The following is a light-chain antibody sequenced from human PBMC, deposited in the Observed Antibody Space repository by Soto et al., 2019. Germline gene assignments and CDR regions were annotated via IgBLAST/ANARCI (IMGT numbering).Light chain of an antibody. CDR3: QQYNNWHPVT. CDR1: QSVSGN. CDR2: GAS. J-gene: IGKJ4*01. V-gene: IGKV3-15*01. Sequence: EIVMTQSPATLSVSLGERATLSCRASQSVSGNLAWYQQKPGQAPRLLIYGASTRATGIPARFSGSGSGTEFTLTISSLQSEDFAVYYCQQYNNWHPVTFGGGTKVEIK.